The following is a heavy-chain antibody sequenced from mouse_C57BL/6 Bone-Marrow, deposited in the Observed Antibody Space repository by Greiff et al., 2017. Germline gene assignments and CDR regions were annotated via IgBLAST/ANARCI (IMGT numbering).Heavy chain of an antibody. Sequence: VQLQQSGPVLVKPGPSVKISCKASGFTFPDYYMHWVKKSHGKSLEWIGLVYPYNGGTSYNQKFKGKATLTVDTSSSIAYMELNCLASEDSAGYYCALLRPWFAYWGQGTLVTVSA. J-gene: IGHJ3*01. CDR1: GFTFPDYY. CDR2: VYPYNGGT. D-gene: IGHD1-1*01. CDR3: ALLRPWFAY. V-gene: IGHV1-36*01.